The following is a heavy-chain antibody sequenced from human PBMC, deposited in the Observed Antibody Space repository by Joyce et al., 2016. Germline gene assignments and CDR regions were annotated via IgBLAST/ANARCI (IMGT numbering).Heavy chain of an antibody. V-gene: IGHV7-4-1*02. Sequence: QVQVVQSGSELKKPGASVKVSCKASGYTFTDFAINWVRQAPGHGLEWMRWMNTHTARATCAQGFTGRFVFSLDTSVSTAYLQISSLKAEDTAIYYCTRDGGTTVVETYFDYWGQGTLVTASS. CDR3: TRDGGTTVVETYFDY. J-gene: IGHJ4*02. CDR1: GYTFTDFA. CDR2: MNTHTARA. D-gene: IGHD4-11*01.